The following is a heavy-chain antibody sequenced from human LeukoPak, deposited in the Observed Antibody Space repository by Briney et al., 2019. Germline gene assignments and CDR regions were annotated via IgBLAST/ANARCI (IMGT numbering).Heavy chain of an antibody. D-gene: IGHD3-3*01. J-gene: IGHJ5*02. CDR2: INWNGGST. Sequence: GGSLRLSCAASGFTFDDYGMSWVRQAPGKGLEWVSGINWNGGSTGYADSVKGRFTISRDNAKNSLHLQMNSLRAEDTALYHCAREVFTIFGVVIRNDYGWFDPWGQGTLVTVSS. CDR1: GFTFDDYG. CDR3: AREVFTIFGVVIRNDYGWFDP. V-gene: IGHV3-20*01.